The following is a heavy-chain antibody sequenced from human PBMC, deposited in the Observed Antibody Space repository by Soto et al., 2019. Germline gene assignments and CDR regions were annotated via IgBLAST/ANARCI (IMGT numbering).Heavy chain of an antibody. Sequence: SETLSLTCAVYGGSFSDFYWSWIRQPPGKGLEWIGEINHSGSTNYNPSLKSRVTISVDTSKNQFSLKLSSVTAADTAVYYCARGSSIAARPLLFFDYWGQGTLVTVSS. J-gene: IGHJ4*02. V-gene: IGHV4-34*01. CDR3: ARGSSIAARPLLFFDY. CDR1: GGSFSDFY. CDR2: INHSGST. D-gene: IGHD6-6*01.